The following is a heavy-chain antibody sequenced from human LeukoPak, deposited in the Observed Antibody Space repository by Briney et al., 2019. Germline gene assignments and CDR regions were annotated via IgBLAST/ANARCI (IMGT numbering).Heavy chain of an antibody. V-gene: IGHV3-30-3*01. J-gene: IGHJ4*02. D-gene: IGHD3-10*01. CDR1: GFTFNNFA. CDR2: MLYDGNNK. Sequence: GGSLRLSCAASGFTFNNFAIHWVRQAPGKGLEWLAFMLYDGNNKYYADSVKGRFTISRDNTKTTLYLQMNSLRTDDTAVYFCARDGDAAIRGVNFDYWGQGTLVTVSS. CDR3: ARDGDAAIRGVNFDY.